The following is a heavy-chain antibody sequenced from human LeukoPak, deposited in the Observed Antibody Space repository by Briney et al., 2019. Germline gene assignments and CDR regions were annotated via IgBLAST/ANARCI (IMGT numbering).Heavy chain of an antibody. CDR2: MNPNSGNT. CDR3: ARANGSGSYSTILRFDY. Sequence: ASVTVSCKASGYTFTSYDINWVRQATGQGLEWMGWMNPNSGNTGYAQKFQGRVTMTRNTSISTAYMELSSLRSDDTAVYYCARANGSGSYSTILRFDYWGQGTLVTVSS. D-gene: IGHD3-10*01. CDR1: GYTFTSYD. J-gene: IGHJ4*02. V-gene: IGHV1-8*01.